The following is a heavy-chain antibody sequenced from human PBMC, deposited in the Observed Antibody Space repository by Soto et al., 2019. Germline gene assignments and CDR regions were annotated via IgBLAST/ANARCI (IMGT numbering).Heavy chain of an antibody. CDR2: IWNDGSNM. CDR3: ARDDESGFGDCVPAGLGY. D-gene: IGHD2-21*02. V-gene: IGHV3-33*01. J-gene: IGHJ4*02. Sequence: QVQLVESGGGVVQPGRSLKLSCAASGFIFGRFGMHWVRQPPGKGLEWVAVIWNDGSNMLYADSVHGGVTISRDNSKNRLYLEMDSLRDEDTPVYYCARDDESGFGDCVPAGLGYWGQGTLVTVSS. CDR1: GFIFGRFG.